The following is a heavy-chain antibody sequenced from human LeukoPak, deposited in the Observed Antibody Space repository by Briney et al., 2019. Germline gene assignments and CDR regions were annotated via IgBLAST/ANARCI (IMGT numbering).Heavy chain of an antibody. CDR1: GGSISGASIRGTTYY. D-gene: IGHD6-19*01. V-gene: IGHV4-39*07. CDR2: IYYNGDT. J-gene: IGHJ5*02. Sequence: PSETLSLTCTISGGSISGASIRGTTYYWGCVRQPPGKGLEWIGSIYYNGDTFFNPSLKSRVTMSLDTSRNQVSLKLSSVTAADTAVYYCVGSPKGTAVTANWIDPWGQGTLVTVSS. CDR3: VGSPKGTAVTANWIDP.